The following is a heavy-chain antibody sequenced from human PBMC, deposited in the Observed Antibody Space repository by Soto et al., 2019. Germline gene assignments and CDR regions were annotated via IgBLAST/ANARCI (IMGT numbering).Heavy chain of an antibody. CDR2: INPNSGGT. CDR3: ARDVSPTYYDILTGYPVYYYGMDV. J-gene: IGHJ6*02. V-gene: IGHV1-2*02. Sequence: ASVKVSCKASGYTFTGYYMHWVRQAPGQGLEWMGWINPNSGGTNYAQKFQGRVTMTRDTSISTAYVELSRLRSDDTAVYYCARDVSPTYYDILTGYPVYYYGMDVWGQGTTVTVSS. D-gene: IGHD3-9*01. CDR1: GYTFTGYY.